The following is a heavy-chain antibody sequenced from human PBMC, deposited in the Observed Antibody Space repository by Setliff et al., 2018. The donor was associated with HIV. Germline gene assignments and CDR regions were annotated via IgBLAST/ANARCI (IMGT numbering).Heavy chain of an antibody. CDR3: ARTLRAAAMGYFDY. CDR1: GGSISSHY. Sequence: SETLSLTCSVSGGSISSHYWSWIRQPPGKGLEWIGDIYYNGSTNYNPSLKSRVTISVDTSKNQFSLKLTSVTAADTAVYYCARTLRAAAMGYFDYWGQGTLVTVSS. V-gene: IGHV4-59*08. J-gene: IGHJ4*02. CDR2: IYYNGST. D-gene: IGHD5-18*01.